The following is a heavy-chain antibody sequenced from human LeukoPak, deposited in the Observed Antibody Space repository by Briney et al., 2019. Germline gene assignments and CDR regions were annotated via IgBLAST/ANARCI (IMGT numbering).Heavy chain of an antibody. CDR1: GFSFSDFY. CDR3: ARTARVGDY. Sequence: GGSLRLSCAASGFSFSDFYMSWIRQAPGKGLEWISYISQSGSDINYADSVRGRFTVSRDNAKNSLYLQMNSLRAEDTAVYYCARTARVGDYWGQGNLVTVSS. V-gene: IGHV3-11*01. J-gene: IGHJ4*02. D-gene: IGHD5-18*01. CDR2: ISQSGSDI.